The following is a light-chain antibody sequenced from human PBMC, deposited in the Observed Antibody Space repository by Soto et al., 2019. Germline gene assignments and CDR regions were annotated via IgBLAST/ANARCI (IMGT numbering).Light chain of an antibody. Sequence: QSVLAQPPSVSAAPGQKVTISCSGSSSNIEKTYVSWYQQLPGTAPKLLIVDNNKRASGIPDRFSGSKSGTSATLGITGLQTGDEADYYCGAWDSSLGVRVFGGGTKVTVL. CDR3: GAWDSSLGVRV. CDR2: DNN. J-gene: IGLJ3*02. V-gene: IGLV1-51*01. CDR1: SSNIEKTY.